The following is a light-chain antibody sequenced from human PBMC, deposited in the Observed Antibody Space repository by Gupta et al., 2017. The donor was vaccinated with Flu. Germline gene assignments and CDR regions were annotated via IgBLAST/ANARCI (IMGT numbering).Light chain of an antibody. Sequence: QSAPTQPRSVSGSPGQSVTISCTGTSHDVGLSNRVSWYKPRPGKPPKLILYDVTGRPAGVPVRFSGSKSGNTASLTISGRQEDEEADYYCSAHAGSGTWVFGTGTTVTVL. J-gene: IGLJ1*01. CDR2: DVT. CDR1: SHDVGLSNR. V-gene: IGLV2-11*01. CDR3: SAHAGSGTWV.